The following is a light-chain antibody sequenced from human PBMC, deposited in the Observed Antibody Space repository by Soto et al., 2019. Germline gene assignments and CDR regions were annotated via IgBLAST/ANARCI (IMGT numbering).Light chain of an antibody. J-gene: IGLJ1*01. CDR1: SSDVGGYNF. CDR3: SSYAGSNMGV. V-gene: IGLV2-8*01. CDR2: EVT. Sequence: QSALTQPPSASGSPGQSVTISCTGTSSDVGGYNFVSWYQQHPGKAPKLLIYEVTQRPSGVPDRFSGSKSGNTASLTVSGLQTEDEADYYCSSYAGSNMGVFGSGTKLTVL.